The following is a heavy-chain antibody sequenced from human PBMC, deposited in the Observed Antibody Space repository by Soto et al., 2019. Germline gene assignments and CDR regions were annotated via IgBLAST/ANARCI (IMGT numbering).Heavy chain of an antibody. D-gene: IGHD3-16*02. V-gene: IGHV3-30-3*01. Sequence: ESGGGVVQPGRSLRLSCAASGFTFSSYAMHWVRQAPGKGLEWVAVISYDGSNKYYADSVKGRFTTSRDNSKNTLYLQMNSLRAEDTAVYYCARARSYRLDAFDIWGQGTMVTVSS. CDR1: GFTFSSYA. CDR2: ISYDGSNK. CDR3: ARARSYRLDAFDI. J-gene: IGHJ3*02.